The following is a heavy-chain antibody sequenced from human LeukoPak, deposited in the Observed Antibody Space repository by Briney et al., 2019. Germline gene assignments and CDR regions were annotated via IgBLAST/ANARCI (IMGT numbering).Heavy chain of an antibody. D-gene: IGHD7-27*01. CDR2: IYPGDSDT. CDR1: GYSFTSYW. CDR3: ARHPADFMGIEYYFDY. V-gene: IGHV5-51*01. J-gene: IGHJ4*02. Sequence: GESLKISCKGSGYSFTSYWIGWVRQMPGKGLEWMGIIYPGDSDTRYSPSFQGQVTISADKSTSTAYLQWSSLKASDTVMYYCARHPADFMGIEYYFDYWGQGTLVTVSS.